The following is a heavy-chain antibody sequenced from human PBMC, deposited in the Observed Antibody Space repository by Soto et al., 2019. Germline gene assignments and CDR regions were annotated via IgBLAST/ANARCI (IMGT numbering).Heavy chain of an antibody. CDR3: ARAEYRGYFEY. CDR1: GVSISSGDYY. J-gene: IGHJ4*02. Sequence: PSETLSLTCTVSGVSISSGDYYCSWIRQPPGKGLEWIGYIYYSGSTYYNPSLKSRVTISVDTSKNQFSLKLSSVTAADTAVYYCARAEYRGYFEYWGQGTLGTVSS. V-gene: IGHV4-30-4*01. D-gene: IGHD2-21*01. CDR2: IYYSGST.